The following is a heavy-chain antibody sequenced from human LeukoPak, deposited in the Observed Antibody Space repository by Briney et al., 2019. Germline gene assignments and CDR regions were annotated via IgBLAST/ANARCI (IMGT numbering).Heavy chain of an antibody. CDR3: ARAEEGSDYYYYMDV. CDR1: GFTFSDYY. J-gene: IGHJ6*03. Sequence: GGSLRLSCAASGFTFSDYYMSWIRQAPGKGLEWVSYISSSGSTIYYADSVKGRFTISRDNAKNSLYLQMNSLRAEDTAVYYCARAEEGSDYYYYMDVWGKGTTVTVSS. V-gene: IGHV3-11*01. CDR2: ISSSGSTI.